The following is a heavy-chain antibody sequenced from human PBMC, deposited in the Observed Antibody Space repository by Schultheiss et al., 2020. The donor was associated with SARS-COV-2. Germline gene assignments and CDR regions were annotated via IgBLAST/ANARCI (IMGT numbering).Heavy chain of an antibody. J-gene: IGHJ6*04. CDR3: ARGRTRVDV. CDR2: IYHSGST. V-gene: IGHV4-59*12. CDR1: GGSISSYY. Sequence: SETLSLTCTVSGGSISSYYWSWIRQPPGKGLEWIGYIYHSGSTYYNPSLKSRVTISVDTSKNQFSLKLSSVTAADTAVYYCARGRTRVDVWGKGTTVTVSS.